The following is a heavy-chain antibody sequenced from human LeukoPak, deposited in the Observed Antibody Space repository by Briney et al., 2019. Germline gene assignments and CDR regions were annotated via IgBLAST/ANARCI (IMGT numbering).Heavy chain of an antibody. V-gene: IGHV3-53*01. CDR2: IYSGGST. J-gene: IGHJ4*02. CDR1: GFTVSSNY. Sequence: HPGGSLRLSCAVPGFTVSSNYMSWVRQAPGKGLEWVSVIYSGGSTYYADSVKGRFTISRDNSKNTQYLQMNSLRAEDTAVYYCARESSYSSGWYYFAYWGQGTLVTVSS. CDR3: ARESSYSSGWYYFAY. D-gene: IGHD6-19*01.